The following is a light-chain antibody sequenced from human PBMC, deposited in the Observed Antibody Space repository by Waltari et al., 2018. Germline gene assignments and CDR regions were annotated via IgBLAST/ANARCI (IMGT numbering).Light chain of an antibody. V-gene: IGLV1-44*01. CDR2: TTN. Sequence: QSVLTQPPSTYGTPGQRVTIPCSGSSSNIGRNTVNWYQPPPGTAPKPLIYTTNQRPSGVPDRFSGSKSGPSASLAISGLQSEDEAGYYCAAWDDSLNGVVFGGGTKLTVL. CDR1: SSNIGRNT. J-gene: IGLJ2*01. CDR3: AAWDDSLNGVV.